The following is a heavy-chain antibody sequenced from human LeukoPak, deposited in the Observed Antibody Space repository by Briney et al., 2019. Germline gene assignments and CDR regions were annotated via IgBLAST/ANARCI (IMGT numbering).Heavy chain of an antibody. CDR1: GYTLTELS. V-gene: IGHV1-24*01. CDR2: FDPEDGGT. D-gene: IGHD2-2*02. Sequence: ASVKVSCKVSGYTLTELSMHWVRQAPGKGLEWMGGFDPEDGGTIYAQKFQGRVTMTEDTSTDTAYMELSSLRSEDTAVYYCARAGVGYCSSTSCYTEYYYYGMDVWGQGTTVTVSS. CDR3: ARAGVGYCSSTSCYTEYYYYGMDV. J-gene: IGHJ6*02.